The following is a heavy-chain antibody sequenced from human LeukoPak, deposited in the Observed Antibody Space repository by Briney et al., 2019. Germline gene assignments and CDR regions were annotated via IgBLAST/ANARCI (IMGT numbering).Heavy chain of an antibody. V-gene: IGHV1-69*13. CDR1: GYTFSSYG. Sequence: SVTVSCKASGYTFSSYGISWVRQAPGQGLEWMGGIIPIFGTANYAQKFQGRVTITADESTSTAYMELSSLRSEDTAVYYCARAVVVDTAMVRRWNWFDPWGQGTLVTVSS. D-gene: IGHD5-18*01. J-gene: IGHJ5*02. CDR2: IIPIFGTA. CDR3: ARAVVVDTAMVRRWNWFDP.